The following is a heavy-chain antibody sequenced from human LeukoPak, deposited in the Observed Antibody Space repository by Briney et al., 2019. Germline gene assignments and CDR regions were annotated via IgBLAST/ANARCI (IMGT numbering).Heavy chain of an antibody. CDR1: GFTFSSYS. J-gene: IGHJ4*02. CDR3: ARGGIAVAGPGGY. CDR2: ISSSSSYI. Sequence: GGSLRLSCAASGFTFSSYSMHWVRQAPGKGLEWVSSISSSSSYIYYADSVKGRFTISRDNAKNSLYLQMNSLRAEDTAVYYGARGGIAVAGPGGYWGQGTLVTVSS. V-gene: IGHV3-21*01. D-gene: IGHD6-19*01.